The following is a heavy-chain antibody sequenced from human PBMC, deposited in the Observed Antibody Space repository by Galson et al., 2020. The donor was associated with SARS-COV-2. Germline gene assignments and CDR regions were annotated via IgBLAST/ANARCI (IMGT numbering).Heavy chain of an antibody. CDR1: GGSISSGGYY. D-gene: IGHD3-22*01. J-gene: IGHJ2*01. V-gene: IGHV4-31*03. CDR2: IYYSGST. CDR3: ARDYASYYDSSGYRYFDL. Sequence: SETLSLTCTVSGGSISSGGYYWSWIRQHPGKGLEWIGYIYYSGSTYYNPSLKSRVTISVDTSKNQFSLKLSSVTAADTAVYYCARDYASYYDSSGYRYFDLWGRGTLVTVSS.